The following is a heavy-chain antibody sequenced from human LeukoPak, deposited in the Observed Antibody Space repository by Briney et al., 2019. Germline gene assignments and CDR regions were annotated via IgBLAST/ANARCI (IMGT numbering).Heavy chain of an antibody. D-gene: IGHD1-1*01. J-gene: IGHJ4*02. CDR1: GFTFTSHV. CDR2: ISMNVQTT. V-gene: IGHV3-64D*06. CDR3: VREGLERRTNFDY. Sequence: PGGSLRLSCSASGFTFTSHVMHWVRQAPGKGLQYVSGISMNVQTTYHAGSVKGRFTISRDSSKNTVYLQMNSLAAEDTAVYYCVREGLERRTNFDYWGQGTLVSVSS.